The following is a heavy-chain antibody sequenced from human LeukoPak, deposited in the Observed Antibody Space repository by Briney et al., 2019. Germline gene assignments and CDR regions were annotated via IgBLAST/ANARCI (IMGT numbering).Heavy chain of an antibody. V-gene: IGHV3-33*08. J-gene: IGHJ4*02. Sequence: GGSLRLSCAASGFTFSSYSMNWVRQAPGKGLEWVAIIWNDGSNQYYGDSVKGRFTISRDTSKNTLFLQMNSLRAEDTAVYYCTRGGLFTYDSSGYPIDFWGQGTLVTVSS. CDR2: IWNDGSNQ. D-gene: IGHD3-22*01. CDR1: GFTFSSYS. CDR3: TRGGLFTYDSSGYPIDF.